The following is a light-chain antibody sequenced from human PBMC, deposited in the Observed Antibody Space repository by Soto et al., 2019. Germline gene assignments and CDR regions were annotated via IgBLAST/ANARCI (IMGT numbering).Light chain of an antibody. CDR2: GAS. Sequence: EIVLTQAPGALSLSPGERATLSCRASQSVSSNLAWYQQKPGQAPRLIIYGASTRATGIPDRFSGSGSGTEFTLTISRLQSEDFAVYYCQQYNNWPPWTFGQGTKVDIK. CDR3: QQYNNWPPWT. J-gene: IGKJ1*01. CDR1: QSVSSN. V-gene: IGKV3-15*01.